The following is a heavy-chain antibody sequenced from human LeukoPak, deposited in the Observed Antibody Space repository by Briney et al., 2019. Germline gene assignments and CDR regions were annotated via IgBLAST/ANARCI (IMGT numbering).Heavy chain of an antibody. CDR2: IKQDGSEK. D-gene: IGHD3-3*01. V-gene: IGHV3-7*01. Sequence: GGSLRLSCAASGFTFSSYWMSWVRQAPGKGLEWVANIKQDGSEKYYVDSVKGRFTISRDNAKNSLYLQMNSLRAEDAAVYYCARDRSITIFGVVIMAGYGKPGRDVWGKGTTVTVSS. J-gene: IGHJ6*04. CDR3: ARDRSITIFGVVIMAGYGKPGRDV. CDR1: GFTFSSYW.